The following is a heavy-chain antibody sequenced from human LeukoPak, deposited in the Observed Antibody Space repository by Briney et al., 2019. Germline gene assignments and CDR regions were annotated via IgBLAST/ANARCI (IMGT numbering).Heavy chain of an antibody. CDR2: KYYSGST. D-gene: IGHD2-21*02. Sequence: SETLSLTCDVPGVSINTCCYYWTWIRQPPGKGLEWIGYKYYSGSTRYNSSLRSRLTISLDTSKNQFSLRLTSVTAADTAVYYCASSTCGGDCYHLDYWGQGTLVTVSS. J-gene: IGHJ4*02. CDR1: GVSINTCCYY. V-gene: IGHV4-61*01. CDR3: ASSTCGGDCYHLDY.